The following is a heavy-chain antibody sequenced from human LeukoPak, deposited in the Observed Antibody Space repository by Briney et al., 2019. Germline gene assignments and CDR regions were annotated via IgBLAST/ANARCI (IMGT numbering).Heavy chain of an antibody. CDR3: ARSSDIVVVVAASPYYFDY. CDR1: GFTFDDYG. J-gene: IGHJ4*02. Sequence: GGSLRLSCAASGFTFDDYGMSWVRQAPGKGLEWVSGINWNGGSTGYADSVKGRFTISRDNAKNSLYLQMNSLRAEDTALYYCARSSDIVVVVAASPYYFDYWGLGTLVTVSS. CDR2: INWNGGST. D-gene: IGHD2-15*01. V-gene: IGHV3-20*04.